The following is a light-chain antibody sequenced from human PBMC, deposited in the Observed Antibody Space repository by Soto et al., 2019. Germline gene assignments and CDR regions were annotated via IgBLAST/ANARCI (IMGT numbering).Light chain of an antibody. V-gene: IGKV3-15*01. CDR1: QSISTN. Sequence: EVVMTQSPATLSVSPGERATLSCRASQSISTNLACYQQKPGQAPRFLIYGASTRATGIPARFSGSGSGTEFTLTISSLQSEDFAVYYCQQYDNWPLTFGGGTKVDIK. CDR3: QQYDNWPLT. CDR2: GAS. J-gene: IGKJ4*01.